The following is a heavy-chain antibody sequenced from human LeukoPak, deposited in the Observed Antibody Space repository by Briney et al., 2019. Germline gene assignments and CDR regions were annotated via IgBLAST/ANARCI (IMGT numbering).Heavy chain of an antibody. D-gene: IGHD3-10*01. CDR3: ARDRRYGSQTSRQTQKYYYYGMDV. V-gene: IGHV3-33*01. CDR1: GFTFSSYG. J-gene: IGHJ6*02. Sequence: GGSLRLSCAASGFTFSSYGMHWVRQAPGKGLEWVAVIWYDGSNKYYADSVKGRFTISRDNSKNTLYLQMNSLRAEDTAVYYCARDRRYGSQTSRQTQKYYYYGMDVWGQGTTVTVSS. CDR2: IWYDGSNK.